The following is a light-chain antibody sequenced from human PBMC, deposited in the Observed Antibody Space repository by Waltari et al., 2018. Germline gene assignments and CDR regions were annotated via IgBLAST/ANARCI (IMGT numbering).Light chain of an antibody. CDR1: QSIRDF. CDR2: NAA. CDR3: QQRSNWPPLT. Sequence: EIVLTQSPATLSLSPGDSATLSCRASQSIRDFLAWYQHKPGQAPRLLIYNAAVRATDTPASFSGSGSGTDFTLTISSLEPEDFAVYYCQQRSNWPPLTFGGGTKVEIK. J-gene: IGKJ4*01. V-gene: IGKV3-11*01.